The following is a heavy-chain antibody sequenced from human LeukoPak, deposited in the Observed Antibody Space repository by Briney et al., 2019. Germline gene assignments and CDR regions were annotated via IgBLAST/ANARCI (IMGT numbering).Heavy chain of an antibody. CDR3: ARDASAYY. J-gene: IGHJ4*02. CDR1: GFTFSSYA. D-gene: IGHD3-3*01. V-gene: IGHV3-23*01. CDR2: ISDSGGNT. Sequence: GGSLRLSCAASGFTFSSYAMSWVRQAPGKGLEWVSAISDSGGNTYYADSVKGRFTISRDNAKRSLYLQMDSLRAEDTAVYYCARDASAYYWGQGTLVTVSS.